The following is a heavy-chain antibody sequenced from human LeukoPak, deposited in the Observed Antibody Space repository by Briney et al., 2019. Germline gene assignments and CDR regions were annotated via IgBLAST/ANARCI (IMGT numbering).Heavy chain of an antibody. V-gene: IGHV3-30*04. CDR3: ARDRSEEYFDY. J-gene: IGHJ4*02. Sequence: SGGSLRLSCAASGFTFSSYAMHWVRQAPGKGLEWVAVISYDGSNKYHADSVKGRFTISRDNSKNTLYLQMNSLRAEDTAVYYCARDRSEEYFDYWGQGTLVTVSS. CDR1: GFTFSSYA. CDR2: ISYDGSNK.